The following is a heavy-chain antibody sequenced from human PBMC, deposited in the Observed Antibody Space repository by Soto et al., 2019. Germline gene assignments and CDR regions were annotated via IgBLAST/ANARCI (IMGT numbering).Heavy chain of an antibody. CDR2: IYYSGST. CDR3: ARDQGDYDFWSGNKGRFDP. CDR1: GGSISSYY. J-gene: IGHJ5*02. V-gene: IGHV4-59*01. D-gene: IGHD3-3*01. Sequence: QVQLQESGPGLVKPSETLSLTCTVSGGSISSYYWSWIRQPPGKGLEWIGYIYYSGSTNYNPSLKSRVTISVDTSKNQFSLKLSSVTAADTAVYYCARDQGDYDFWSGNKGRFDPWGQGTLVTVSS.